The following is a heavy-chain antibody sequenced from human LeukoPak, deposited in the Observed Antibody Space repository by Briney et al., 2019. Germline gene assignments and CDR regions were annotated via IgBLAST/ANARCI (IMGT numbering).Heavy chain of an antibody. CDR2: IYFSGRT. D-gene: IGHD3-10*01. CDR3: AKLYSGTRPPDY. Sequence: PSETLSLTCTVSGDSIRSSTYYWGWIRQPPGKGLEWIGSIYFSGRTYYNPSLKSRVTISVDTSNNQFSLKLSSVTAADTAVYYCAKLYSGTRPPDYWGQGALVTVSS. J-gene: IGHJ4*02. V-gene: IGHV4-39*01. CDR1: GDSIRSSTYY.